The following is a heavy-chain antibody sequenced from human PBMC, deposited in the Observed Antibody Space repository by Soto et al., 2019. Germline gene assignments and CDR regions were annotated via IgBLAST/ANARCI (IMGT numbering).Heavy chain of an antibody. V-gene: IGHV3-30-3*01. J-gene: IGHJ6*02. CDR3: AREGGGYDYYYYGMDV. Sequence: GGSLRLSCAASGFTFSSYAMHWSRQAPGKGLEWVAVISYDGSNKYYADSVKGRFTISRDNSKNTLYLQMNSLRAEDTAVYYCAREGGGYDYYYYGMDVWGQGPTVTVSS. D-gene: IGHD5-12*01. CDR2: ISYDGSNK. CDR1: GFTFSSYA.